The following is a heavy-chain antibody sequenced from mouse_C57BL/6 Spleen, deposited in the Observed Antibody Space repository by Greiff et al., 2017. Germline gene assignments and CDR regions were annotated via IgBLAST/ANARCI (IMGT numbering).Heavy chain of an antibody. CDR2: INPSNGGT. V-gene: IGHV1-53*01. CDR1: GYTFTSYW. J-gene: IGHJ4*01. Sequence: QVQLQQPGTELVKPAASVSLSCTVSGYTFTSYWMHWVQQRPGQGLEWLGNINPSNGGTNYNEKFKSKATLTVDKSSSTAYMQLSRLTSDDAAVYYCAMGNYVMDYWGQGTSVTVSS. CDR3: AMGNYVMDY.